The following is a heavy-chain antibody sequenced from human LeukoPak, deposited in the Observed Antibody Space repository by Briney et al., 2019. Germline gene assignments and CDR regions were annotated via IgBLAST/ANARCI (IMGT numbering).Heavy chain of an antibody. Sequence: GGSLRLSCAASGFTVSSNYMSWVRQAPGKGLEWVSVIYSGGGTYYADSVKGRFTISRDNSKNTLYLQMNSLRAEDTAMYYCASTRCTGTSCYLPILDWGQGILVTVSS. J-gene: IGHJ4*02. V-gene: IGHV3-53*01. CDR1: GFTVSSNY. CDR3: ASTRCTGTSCYLPILD. CDR2: IYSGGGT. D-gene: IGHD2-2*01.